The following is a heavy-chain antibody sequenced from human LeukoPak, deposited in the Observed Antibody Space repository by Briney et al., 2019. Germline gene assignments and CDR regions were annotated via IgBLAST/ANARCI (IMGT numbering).Heavy chain of an antibody. CDR1: GGSISSYY. Sequence: PSETLSLTCTVSGGSISSYYWSWIRQPPGKGLEWIGYIYYSGSTNYNPSLKSRVTISVDTSKNQFSLKLSSVTAADTAVYYCARDYGSVIYFDYWGQGTLVTVSS. J-gene: IGHJ4*02. D-gene: IGHD3-10*01. CDR2: IYYSGST. CDR3: ARDYGSVIYFDY. V-gene: IGHV4-59*12.